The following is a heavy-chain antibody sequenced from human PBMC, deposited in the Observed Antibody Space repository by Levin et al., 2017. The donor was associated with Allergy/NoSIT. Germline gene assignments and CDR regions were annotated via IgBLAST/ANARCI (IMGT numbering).Heavy chain of an antibody. D-gene: IGHD3-3*01. CDR1: GYTFTSYD. CDR3: ARSPRPYYDFWSGYYTGYYYDYGMDV. CDR2: MNPNSGNT. J-gene: IGHJ6*02. V-gene: IGHV1-8*01. Sequence: ASVKVSCKASGYTFTSYDINWVRQATGQGLEWMGWMNPNSGNTGYAQKFQGRVTMTRNTSISTAYMELSSLRSEDTAVYYCARSPRPYYDFWSGYYTGYYYDYGMDVWGQGTTVTVSS.